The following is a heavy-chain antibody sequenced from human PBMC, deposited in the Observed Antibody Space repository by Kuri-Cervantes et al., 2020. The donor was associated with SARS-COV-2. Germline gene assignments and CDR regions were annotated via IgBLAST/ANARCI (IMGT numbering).Heavy chain of an antibody. D-gene: IGHD3-22*01. Sequence: GESLKISCAASGFTFSDYYMSWIRQAPGKGLEWVSYISSSSYTNYADSVKGRFTISRDNSKNTLYLQMNSLRAEDTAVYYCARASSGYDDWYFDLWGRGTLVTVSS. V-gene: IGHV3-11*06. CDR1: GFTFSDYY. J-gene: IGHJ2*01. CDR2: ISSSSYT. CDR3: ARASSGYDDWYFDL.